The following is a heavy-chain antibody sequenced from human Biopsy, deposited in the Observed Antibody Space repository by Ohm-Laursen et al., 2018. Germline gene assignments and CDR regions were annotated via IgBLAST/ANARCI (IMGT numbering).Heavy chain of an antibody. D-gene: IGHD1-7*01. J-gene: IGHJ3*02. CDR2: IYTSGSS. V-gene: IGHV4-4*07. CDR1: GGSLSNYY. Sequence: SDTLSLTCSVSGGSLSNYYWSWIRQPAGKGLEWIGRIYTSGSSNKNPSLMSRVTMSVETSKKQFSLKVYSVTAADTAVYYCARDYGLELGGLEAFDIWGQGTMVTVSS. CDR3: ARDYGLELGGLEAFDI.